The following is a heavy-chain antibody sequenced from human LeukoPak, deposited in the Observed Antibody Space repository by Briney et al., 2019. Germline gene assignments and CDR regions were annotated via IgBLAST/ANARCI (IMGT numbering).Heavy chain of an antibody. CDR2: IYYSGST. CDR3: ARGYCSSCMDV. Sequence: PSETLSLTCTVSGGSISSYYWSWIRQPPGKGLEWIGYIYYSGSTNYNPSLKSRVTISVDTSKNQLSLKLSSVTAADTAVYYCARGYCSSCMDVWGQGTTVTVSS. V-gene: IGHV4-59*01. D-gene: IGHD2-15*01. J-gene: IGHJ6*02. CDR1: GGSISSYY.